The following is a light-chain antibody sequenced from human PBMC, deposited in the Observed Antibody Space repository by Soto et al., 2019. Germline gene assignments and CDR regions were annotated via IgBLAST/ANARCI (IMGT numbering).Light chain of an antibody. CDR3: QQYNNWPIT. CDR2: GAS. CDR1: QSIGLA. Sequence: EIVLTQAPATLSLSPGERATLSCRASQSIGLAIAWYQHKPGQAPRLLIFGASSRATGVPARFSGSGSGTEFTLTISSLQSEDFALYYCQQYNNWPITFGQGTRLEIK. J-gene: IGKJ5*01. V-gene: IGKV3-15*01.